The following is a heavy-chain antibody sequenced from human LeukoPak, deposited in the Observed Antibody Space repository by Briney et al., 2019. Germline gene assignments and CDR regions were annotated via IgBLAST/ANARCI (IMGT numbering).Heavy chain of an antibody. D-gene: IGHD3-22*01. CDR3: ARDYDDSSGYAFDI. CDR1: GGSISSYY. Sequence: SETLSLTCTVSGGSISSYYWSWIRQPPGKGLEWIGYIYYSGSTSYNPSLKSRVTISVDTSKNQFSLKLSSVTAADTAVYYCARDYDDSSGYAFDIWGQGTMVTVSS. J-gene: IGHJ3*02. V-gene: IGHV4-59*12. CDR2: IYYSGST.